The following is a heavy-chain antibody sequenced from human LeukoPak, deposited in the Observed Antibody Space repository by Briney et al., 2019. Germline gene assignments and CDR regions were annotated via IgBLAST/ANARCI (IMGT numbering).Heavy chain of an antibody. V-gene: IGHV3-33*01. CDR3: ASRATVTTDRFWFDP. J-gene: IGHJ5*02. CDR1: GFTFSSYG. Sequence: GGSLRLSCAASGFTFSSYGMHWVRQAPGKGLEWVAVIWYDGSNKYYADSVKGRFTISRDNSKNTLYLQMNSLRAEDTAVYYCASRATVTTDRFWFDPWGQGTLVTVSS. D-gene: IGHD4-11*01. CDR2: IWYDGSNK.